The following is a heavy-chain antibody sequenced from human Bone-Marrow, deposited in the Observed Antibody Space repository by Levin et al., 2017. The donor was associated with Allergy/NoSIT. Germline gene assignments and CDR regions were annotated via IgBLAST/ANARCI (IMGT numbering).Heavy chain of an antibody. CDR2: ISPDGSEK. Sequence: GGSLRLSCVASEFILRIHWVAWVRHTPGKGLEWVANISPDGSEKYYLDSGRFIISRDNDKNSAYLQMNNLRVEDTAIYYCARGHFGMDVWGQGTTVTVSS. V-gene: IGHV3-7*01. CDR3: ARGHFGMDV. CDR1: EFILRIHW. D-gene: IGHD3-3*02. J-gene: IGHJ6*02.